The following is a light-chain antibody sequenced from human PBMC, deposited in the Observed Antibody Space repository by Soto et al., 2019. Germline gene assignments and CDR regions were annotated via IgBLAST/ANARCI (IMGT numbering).Light chain of an antibody. V-gene: IGKV1-9*01. CDR2: FAS. Sequence: IQLTQSPSSLSASVGDRVTITCRASQDINTYLAWYQQYPGRAPKLLIYFASTLPSGVPSRFSGGGSGTDFTLTISSLQPEDSGTYYCQHHDSDPPWTFGQGTRVEIK. J-gene: IGKJ1*01. CDR3: QHHDSDPPWT. CDR1: QDINTY.